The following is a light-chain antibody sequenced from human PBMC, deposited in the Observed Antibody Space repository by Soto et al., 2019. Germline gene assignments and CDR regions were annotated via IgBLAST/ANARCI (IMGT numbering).Light chain of an antibody. Sequence: QMTQSPSSLSASVGDRVTITCRASQSISSYLNWYQQKPGKAPKLLIYAASSLQSGVPSRFSGSGSGTDFTLTISSLQPEDFATYYCQQSYSTPSITFGQGTKVDIK. V-gene: IGKV1-39*01. CDR1: QSISSY. CDR3: QQSYSTPSIT. J-gene: IGKJ1*01. CDR2: AAS.